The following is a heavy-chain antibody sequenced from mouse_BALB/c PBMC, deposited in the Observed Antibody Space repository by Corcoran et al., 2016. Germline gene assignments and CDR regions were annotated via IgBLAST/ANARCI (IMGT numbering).Heavy chain of an antibody. J-gene: IGHJ4*01. CDR2: IDPANGNT. CDR1: GFNIKDPY. V-gene: IGHV14-3*02. Sequence: EVQLQQSGAELVKPGASVKLSCTASGFNIKDPYMHWVKQRPEQGLEWIGRIDPANGNTKYDPKFQGKATITADTSSNTAYLQLSSLTSEDTAVYYCARYGNYYAMDYWGQGTSVTVSS. D-gene: IGHD1-1*01. CDR3: ARYGNYYAMDY.